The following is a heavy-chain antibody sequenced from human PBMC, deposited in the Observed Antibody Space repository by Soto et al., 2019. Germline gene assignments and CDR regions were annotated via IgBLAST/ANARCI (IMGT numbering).Heavy chain of an antibody. CDR2: IFWADDK. J-gene: IGHJ4*02. Sequence: QITLKESGPTLVKPTQTLTLTCTFSGFSLSTSGVGVAWIRQPPGKALEWLGLIFWADDKRYSPSLKSRLTITKDTSKSQVVLTMTNMDPVDTATYYCAHRLEWPVFRDYWGQGTMVTVS. D-gene: IGHD6-19*01. CDR3: AHRLEWPVFRDY. CDR1: GFSLSTSGVG. V-gene: IGHV2-5*02.